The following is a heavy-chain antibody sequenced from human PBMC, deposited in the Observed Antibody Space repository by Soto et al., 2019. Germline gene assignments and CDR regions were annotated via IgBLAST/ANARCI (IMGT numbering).Heavy chain of an antibody. CDR2: IYPDDSDT. CDR1: GYSFTNYW. CDR3: ARLEWLSLADWLDP. Sequence: GESLKISCKGSGYSFTNYWIGWVRQMPGKGLEWMGMIYPDDSDTKYSPSFQGQVTFSADKSINTAYLQWSSLKASDTAIYYCARLEWLSLADWLDPWGQGPLVTVSS. J-gene: IGHJ5*02. V-gene: IGHV5-51*01. D-gene: IGHD3-3*01.